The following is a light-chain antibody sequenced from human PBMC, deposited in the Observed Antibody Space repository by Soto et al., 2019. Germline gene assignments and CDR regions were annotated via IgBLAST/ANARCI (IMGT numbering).Light chain of an antibody. J-gene: IGLJ1*01. CDR1: SGHSSYA. CDR3: QTWGTGIHYV. Sequence: QLVLTQSPSASASLGASVKLTCTLSSGHSSYAIAWHQQPPEKGPRYLMKLNSDGSHSKGDGIPDRFSGSSSGAERYLTISRLQSEDEADYYCQTWGTGIHYVFGTGTKVTVL. V-gene: IGLV4-69*01. CDR2: LNSDGSH.